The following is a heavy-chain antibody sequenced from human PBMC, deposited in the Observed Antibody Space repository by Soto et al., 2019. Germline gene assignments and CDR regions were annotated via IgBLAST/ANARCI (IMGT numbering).Heavy chain of an antibody. D-gene: IGHD3-9*01. V-gene: IGHV4-31*03. CDR3: AREMSRGVNYDIRLGGNYYGMDV. CDR1: GGSISSGGYY. J-gene: IGHJ6*02. CDR2: IYYSGST. Sequence: QVQLQESGPGLVKPSQTLSLTCTVSGGSISSGGYYWSWIRQHPGKGLEWIGYIYYSGSTYYNPSLKSRVTISVDTSKNQFSLKLSSVTAADTAVYYCAREMSRGVNYDIRLGGNYYGMDVWGQGTTVTVSS.